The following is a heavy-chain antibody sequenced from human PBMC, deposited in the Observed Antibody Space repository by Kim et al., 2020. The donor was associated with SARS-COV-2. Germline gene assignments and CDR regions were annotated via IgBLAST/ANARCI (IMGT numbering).Heavy chain of an antibody. CDR3: AREWQLVLDH. CDR1: GDNFNIYV. J-gene: IGHJ4*02. Sequence: SVKVSCKASGDNFNIYVIAWVRQAPGHGLEWMGDIIPVFGTVNYAPKFQGRVTITADESTNTAYMELSSLKSDDTAVYYCAREWQLVLDHWGQGTLVTV. V-gene: IGHV1-69*13. D-gene: IGHD6-6*01. CDR2: IIPVFGTV.